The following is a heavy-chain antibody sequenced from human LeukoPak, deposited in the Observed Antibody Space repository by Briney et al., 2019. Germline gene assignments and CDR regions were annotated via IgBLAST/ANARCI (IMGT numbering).Heavy chain of an antibody. CDR1: GGSISSGSYY. D-gene: IGHD3-22*01. V-gene: IGHV4-61*02. Sequence: PSETLSLTCTVSGGSISSGSYYWSWLRQPAGKGLEWIGRIYTSGSTNYNPSLKSRVTISVDTSKNQFSLKLSSVTAADTAVYYCARDYYYYDSSGYSAWGQGTLVTVSS. CDR2: IYTSGST. J-gene: IGHJ4*02. CDR3: ARDYYYYDSSGYSA.